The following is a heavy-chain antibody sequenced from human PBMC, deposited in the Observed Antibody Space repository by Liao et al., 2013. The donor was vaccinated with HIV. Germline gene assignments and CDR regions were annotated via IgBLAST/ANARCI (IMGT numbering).Heavy chain of an antibody. V-gene: IGHV4-61*02. CDR2: MYTSGST. CDR1: GGSISSGSYY. Sequence: QVQLQESGPGLVKPSQTLSLTCTVSGGSISSGSYYWSWIRQPAGKGLEWIGRMYTSGSTNYNPSLKSRVTISVDTSKNQFSLKLSSVTAADTAVYYCAISRGYYYYYMDVWGKGDHGSPSP. D-gene: IGHD2/OR15-2a*01. J-gene: IGHJ6*03. CDR3: AISRGYYYYYMDV.